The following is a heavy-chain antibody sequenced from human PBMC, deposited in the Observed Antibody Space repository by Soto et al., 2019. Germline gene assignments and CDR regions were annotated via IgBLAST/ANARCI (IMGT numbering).Heavy chain of an antibody. CDR1: GYTFTGYY. J-gene: IGHJ4*02. Sequence: QVQLVQSGAEVKKPGASVKVSCKASGYTFTGYYMHWVRQAPGQCLEWMGWINPNSGGTNYAQKFQGRVTMNRDTAISSAYKEARRLRSAETAVYYCGRDWGGGEVGGTPVDYWGQGTLVTVSS. D-gene: IGHD6-19*01. CDR2: INPNSGGT. V-gene: IGHV1-2*02. CDR3: GRDWGGGEVGGTPVDY.